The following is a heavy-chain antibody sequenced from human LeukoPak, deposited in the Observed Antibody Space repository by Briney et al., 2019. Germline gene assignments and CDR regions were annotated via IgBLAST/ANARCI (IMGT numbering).Heavy chain of an antibody. CDR2: ISAYNGNT. J-gene: IGHJ4*02. D-gene: IGHD3-22*01. CDR3: ARDLYDSSGSYSPGNDY. Sequence: GASVKVSCKASGYTFTSYGISWVRQAPGQGLEWMGWISAYNGNTNYAQKLQGRVTMTTDTSTSTAYMELRSMRSDDTAVYYCARDLYDSSGSYSPGNDYWGQGTLVTVSS. V-gene: IGHV1-18*01. CDR1: GYTFTSYG.